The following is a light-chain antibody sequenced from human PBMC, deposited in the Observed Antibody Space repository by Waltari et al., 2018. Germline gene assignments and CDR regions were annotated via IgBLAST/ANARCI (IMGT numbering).Light chain of an antibody. J-gene: IGKJ1*01. CDR3: QQYNSYPWT. CDR2: KAS. V-gene: IGKV1-5*03. CDR1: QIISSW. Sequence: DIQMTQSPSTLSASVGDSVTITCRASQIISSWLAWYQQKPGKAPKLLIYKASSLESGVPSRFSGSGSGTEFTLTISSLQPDDFATYYCQQYNSYPWTFGQGTKVEIK.